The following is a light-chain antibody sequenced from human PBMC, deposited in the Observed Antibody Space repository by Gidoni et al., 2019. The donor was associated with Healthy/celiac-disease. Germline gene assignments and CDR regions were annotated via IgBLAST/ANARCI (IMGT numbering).Light chain of an antibody. CDR3: QQYDNLPST. CDR1: QDISNY. J-gene: IGKJ2*01. Sequence: DIQMTQSPSSLSASVGDRVTITCQASQDISNYLNWYQRKPGKAPKLLIYDASTLETGVPSSFSGSGSGTDFTFTISSLQPEDIATYYCQQYDNLPSTFXXXTKLEIK. CDR2: DAS. V-gene: IGKV1-33*01.